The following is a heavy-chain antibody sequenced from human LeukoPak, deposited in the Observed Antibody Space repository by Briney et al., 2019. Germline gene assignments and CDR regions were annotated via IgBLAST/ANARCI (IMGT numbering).Heavy chain of an antibody. CDR2: ISYDGSNK. J-gene: IGHJ4*02. CDR1: GFTVSSNY. Sequence: GGSLRLSCAASGFTVSSNYMSWVRQAPGKGLEWVAVISYDGSNKYYADSVKGRFTISRDNSKNTLYLQMNSPRAEDTAVYYCARDRITMVRVLYDYWGQGTLVTVSS. D-gene: IGHD3-10*01. V-gene: IGHV3-30-3*01. CDR3: ARDRITMVRVLYDY.